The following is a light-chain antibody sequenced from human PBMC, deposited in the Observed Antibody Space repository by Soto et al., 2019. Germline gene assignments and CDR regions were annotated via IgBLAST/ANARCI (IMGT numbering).Light chain of an antibody. J-gene: IGKJ1*01. V-gene: IGKV3-20*01. CDR2: GAS. CDR1: QSVSSSY. Sequence: EIVLTQSPGTLSLSPGERATLSCRASQSVSSSYLGWYQQKPGQAPRLLIYGASSRATGIPDRFSGSSSGTDFTLNISRLEHEDFAVSYCQQYGMSPWTFGQGTKVEIK. CDR3: QQYGMSPWT.